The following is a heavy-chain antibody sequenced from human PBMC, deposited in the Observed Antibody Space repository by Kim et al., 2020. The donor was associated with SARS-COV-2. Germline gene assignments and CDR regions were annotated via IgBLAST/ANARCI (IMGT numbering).Heavy chain of an antibody. V-gene: IGHV3-21*01. Sequence: GGSLRLSCAASGFTFSSYSMNWVRQAPGKGLEWVSSISSSSSYIYYADSVKGRFTISRDNAKNSLYLQMNSLRAEDTAVYYCARGDYGDYAHFDYWGQGTLVTVSS. CDR2: ISSSSSYI. CDR1: GFTFSSYS. D-gene: IGHD4-17*01. J-gene: IGHJ4*02. CDR3: ARGDYGDYAHFDY.